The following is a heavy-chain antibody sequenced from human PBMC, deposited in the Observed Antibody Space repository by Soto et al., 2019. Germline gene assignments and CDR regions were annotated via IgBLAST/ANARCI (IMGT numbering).Heavy chain of an antibody. CDR2: IKQDGSEK. Sequence: GGSLRLSCAASGFTFSSYWMSWVRQAPGKGLEWVANIKQDGSEKYYVDSVKGRFTISRDNAKNSLYLQMNSLRAEDTAVYYCARKSVLLWFGELPSSFDYWGQGTLVTVSS. CDR3: ARKSVLLWFGELPSSFDY. J-gene: IGHJ4*02. CDR1: GFTFSSYW. D-gene: IGHD3-10*01. V-gene: IGHV3-7*01.